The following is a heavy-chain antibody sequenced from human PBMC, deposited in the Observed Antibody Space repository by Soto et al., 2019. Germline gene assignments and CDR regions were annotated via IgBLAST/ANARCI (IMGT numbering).Heavy chain of an antibody. Sequence: VQLVESGGGLVQPGGSLRLSCAASGFTFSSYWMSWVRQAPGKGLEWVANIKQDGSEKYYVDSVKGRFTISRDNAKNSLYLQMNSLRAEDTAVYYCARRGGYCSSTSCYYYYYGMDVWGQGTTVTVSS. J-gene: IGHJ6*02. CDR3: ARRGGYCSSTSCYYYYYGMDV. V-gene: IGHV3-7*05. CDR2: IKQDGSEK. D-gene: IGHD2-2*01. CDR1: GFTFSSYW.